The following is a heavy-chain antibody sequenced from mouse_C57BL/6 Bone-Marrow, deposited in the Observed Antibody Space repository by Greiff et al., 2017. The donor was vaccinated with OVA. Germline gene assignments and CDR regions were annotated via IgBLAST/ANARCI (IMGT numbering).Heavy chain of an antibody. D-gene: IGHD1-1*01. J-gene: IGHJ3*01. Sequence: QVQLQQSGPGLVQPSQSLSITCTASGFSLTSYGVHWVRQSPGKGLEWLGVIWSGGSTDNNAAFISSLSISKVNSKSQVFFKMNSLQTDDTAIYYGARRSEITTVVTPGLAYWGQGTLVTVSA. CDR2: IWSGGST. V-gene: IGHV2-2*01. CDR3: ARRSEITTVVTPGLAY. CDR1: GFSLTSYG.